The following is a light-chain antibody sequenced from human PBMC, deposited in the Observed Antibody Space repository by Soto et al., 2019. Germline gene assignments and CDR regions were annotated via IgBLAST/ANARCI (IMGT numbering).Light chain of an antibody. CDR2: AAS. CDR1: QSISSY. J-gene: IGKJ1*01. V-gene: IGKV1-39*01. CDR3: QQSYSTPQT. Sequence: DLQMTQSPSSLSASVGDRVTITCRASQSISSYLNWYQQKPGKAPKLLIYAASSLQGGVPSRFSGSGSGTDFTLTISSLQPEDAETYYCQQSYSTPQTFGQGTKVDIK.